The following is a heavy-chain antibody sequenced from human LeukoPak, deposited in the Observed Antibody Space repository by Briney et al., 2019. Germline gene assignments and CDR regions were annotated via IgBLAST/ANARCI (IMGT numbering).Heavy chain of an antibody. Sequence: SVKVSCKASGGTFSSYAISWVRQAPGQGLEWMGGIIPIFGTANYAQKFQGRVTITADESTSTAYMELSSLRSEDTAVYYCAGGDSSGSYGTLDYWGQGTLVTVSS. D-gene: IGHD1-26*01. J-gene: IGHJ4*02. CDR1: GGTFSSYA. CDR2: IIPIFGTA. CDR3: AGGDSSGSYGTLDY. V-gene: IGHV1-69*01.